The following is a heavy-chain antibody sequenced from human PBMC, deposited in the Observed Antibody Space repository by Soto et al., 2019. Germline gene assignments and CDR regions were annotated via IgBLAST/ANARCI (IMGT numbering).Heavy chain of an antibody. CDR2: TYDSGST. D-gene: IGHD4-17*01. V-gene: IGHV4-30-4*01. J-gene: IGHJ2*01. CDR3: AREIIPLTTDWYFDL. Sequence: QVQLQESGPGLVKPSETLSLTCTVSGGSISGGGYYWSWIRQPPGKGLEWIGYTYDSGSTYYNPSLKRRIGISIDTSKNQFSLRLTSVTAADTAVYYCAREIIPLTTDWYFDLWGRGTLVTVSS. CDR1: GGSISGGGYY.